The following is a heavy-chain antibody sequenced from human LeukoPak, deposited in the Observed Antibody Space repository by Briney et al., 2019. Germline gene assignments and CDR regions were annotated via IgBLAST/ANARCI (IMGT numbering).Heavy chain of an antibody. V-gene: IGHV1-2*06. CDR3: ARGDTAMHDGAFDI. D-gene: IGHD5-18*01. CDR1: GYTFTGYY. Sequence: ASVKVSCKASGYTFTGYYMHWVRQAPGQGLEWMGRINPNIGGTNYAQKFQGRVTMTRDTSISTAYRELSRLRSDDTAVYYCARGDTAMHDGAFDIWGQGTMVTVSS. CDR2: INPNIGGT. J-gene: IGHJ3*02.